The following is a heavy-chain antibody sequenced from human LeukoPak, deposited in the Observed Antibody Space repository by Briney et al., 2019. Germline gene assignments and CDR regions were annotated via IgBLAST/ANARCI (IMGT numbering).Heavy chain of an antibody. J-gene: IGHJ4*02. Sequence: GGSLRLSCAASGFTFSSYEMNWVRQAPGKGLEWVSYISSSGSTIYYADSVKGRFTISRDNAKNSLYLQMNSLRAEDTAVYYCARAEKDIYYYDSSGYYGYWGQGTLVTVSS. CDR1: GFTFSSYE. D-gene: IGHD3-22*01. CDR3: ARAEKDIYYYDSSGYYGY. CDR2: ISSSGSTI. V-gene: IGHV3-48*03.